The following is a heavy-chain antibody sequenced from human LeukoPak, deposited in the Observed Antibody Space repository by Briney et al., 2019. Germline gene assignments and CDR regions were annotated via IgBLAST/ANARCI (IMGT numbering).Heavy chain of an antibody. Sequence: GASVKVSCKASGGTFSSYAISWVRQAPGQGLEWMGGIIPIFGTANYAQKFQGRVTITADESTSTAYMELSSLRSEDTAVYYCARDPGLVGWFDPWGQGTLVTVSS. D-gene: IGHD3/OR15-3a*01. CDR1: GGTFSSYA. CDR3: ARDPGLVGWFDP. CDR2: IIPIFGTA. V-gene: IGHV1-69*13. J-gene: IGHJ5*02.